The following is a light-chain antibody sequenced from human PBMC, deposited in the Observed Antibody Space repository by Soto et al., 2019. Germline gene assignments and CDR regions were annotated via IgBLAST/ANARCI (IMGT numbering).Light chain of an antibody. Sequence: QSVLTQPASVSGSPGQSITISCTGTSSDIGGFNHVSWYLQHPGKAPQLMIYDVTNRPSGVSNRFSGSKSGNTASLAISGLQAEDVADYYCSSFTSSGALYVFGAGTKVTVL. CDR3: SSFTSSGALYV. CDR2: DVT. J-gene: IGLJ1*01. V-gene: IGLV2-14*03. CDR1: SSDIGGFNH.